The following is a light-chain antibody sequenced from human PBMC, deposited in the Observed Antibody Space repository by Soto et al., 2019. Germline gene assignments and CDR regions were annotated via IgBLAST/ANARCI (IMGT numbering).Light chain of an antibody. V-gene: IGKV3-15*01. CDR1: QSVSSN. J-gene: IGKJ1*01. CDR3: QQYTHWPRT. Sequence: ETVMTQSRASLSVSPGERATLSCRASQSVSSNLAWYQQKPGQAPRLLIYGASTRATGIPARFSGSGSGTEFTLTISSLQSEDFAVYYCQQYTHWPRTFGQGTKVDVK. CDR2: GAS.